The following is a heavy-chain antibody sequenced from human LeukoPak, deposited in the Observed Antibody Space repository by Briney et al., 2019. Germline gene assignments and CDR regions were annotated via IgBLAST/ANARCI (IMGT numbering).Heavy chain of an antibody. CDR2: ISSSSSTI. CDR1: GFTFSSYS. D-gene: IGHD5-18*01. V-gene: IGHV3-48*04. Sequence: PGGSLRLSCAASGFTFSSYSMNWVRQAPGKGLEWVSYISSSSSTIYYADSVKGRFTISRDNAKNSLYLQMNSLRAEDTAVYYCAKGVGWIQPPGGYYYMDVWGKGTTVTVSS. J-gene: IGHJ6*03. CDR3: AKGVGWIQPPGGYYYMDV.